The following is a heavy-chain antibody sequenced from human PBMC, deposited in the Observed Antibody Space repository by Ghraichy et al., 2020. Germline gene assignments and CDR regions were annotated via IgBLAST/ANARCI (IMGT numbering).Heavy chain of an antibody. J-gene: IGHJ6*02. CDR1: GFTFSSYS. CDR3: ARGGRFLEWFNGMDV. V-gene: IGHV3-48*01. Sequence: GGSLRLSCAASGFTFSSYSMNWVRQAPGKGLEWVSYISSSSSTIYYADSVNGRFTISRDNAKNSLYLQMNSLRAEDTAVYYCARGGRFLEWFNGMDVWGQGTTVTVSS. CDR2: ISSSSSTI. D-gene: IGHD3-3*01.